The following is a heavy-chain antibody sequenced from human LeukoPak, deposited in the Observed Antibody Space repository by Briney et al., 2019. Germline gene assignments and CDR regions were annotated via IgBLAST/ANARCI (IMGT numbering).Heavy chain of an antibody. D-gene: IGHD6-13*01. CDR3: ARARDSSSWYWLQSYYFDY. Sequence: PGGSLRLSCAASGFTFSSYWMSWVRQAPGKGLEWVANIKQDGSEKYYVDSVKGRFTISRDNAKNSLYLQMNSLRAEDTAVYYCARARDSSSWYWLQSYYFDYWGQGTLVTVSS. CDR2: IKQDGSEK. CDR1: GFTFSSYW. J-gene: IGHJ4*02. V-gene: IGHV3-7*01.